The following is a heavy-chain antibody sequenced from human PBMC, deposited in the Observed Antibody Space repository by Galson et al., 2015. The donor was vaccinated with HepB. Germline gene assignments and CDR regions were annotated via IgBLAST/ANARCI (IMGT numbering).Heavy chain of an antibody. D-gene: IGHD3-22*01. CDR3: ARGLIEVVIADAFDI. CDR2: MYYSGGA. V-gene: IGHV4-30-4*01. J-gene: IGHJ3*02. Sequence: TLSLTCSVSGGSISSGDYYWSWLRQPPGKGLEWIGYMYYSGGAYYNPSLKSRVTISIDTPKNQFSLNLTSVTAADTAVYYCARGLIEVVIADAFDIWGQGTMVTVSS. CDR1: GGSISSGDYY.